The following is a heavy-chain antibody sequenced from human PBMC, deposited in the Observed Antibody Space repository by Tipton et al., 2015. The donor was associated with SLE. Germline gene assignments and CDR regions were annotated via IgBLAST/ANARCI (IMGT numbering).Heavy chain of an antibody. CDR3: AKARIVVVPASIGY. CDR1: GFTFSSYA. V-gene: IGHV3-23*01. D-gene: IGHD2-2*01. CDR2: ISGSGGST. J-gene: IGHJ4*02. Sequence: SLRLSCAASGFTFSSYAMSWVRQAPGKGLEWVSVISGSGGSTNYADSVKGRFSISRDNSKNTLYLHMNSLRAEDTAVYYCAKARIVVVPASIGYWGQGTLVTVSS.